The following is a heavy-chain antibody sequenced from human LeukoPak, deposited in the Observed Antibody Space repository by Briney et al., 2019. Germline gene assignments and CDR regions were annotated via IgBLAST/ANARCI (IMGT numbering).Heavy chain of an antibody. Sequence: GGSLRLSCAASGFTFSNYAVSWVRQAPGKGLEWVAFIQYDGRNIYYPDSVKGRFTISRDNSKNTVYLQMNSLRAEDTAVYYCAKEDGADRRGYFGNWGQGTLVTVSS. D-gene: IGHD4/OR15-4a*01. CDR3: AKEDGADRRGYFGN. CDR2: IQYDGRNI. CDR1: GFTFSNYA. J-gene: IGHJ4*02. V-gene: IGHV3-30*02.